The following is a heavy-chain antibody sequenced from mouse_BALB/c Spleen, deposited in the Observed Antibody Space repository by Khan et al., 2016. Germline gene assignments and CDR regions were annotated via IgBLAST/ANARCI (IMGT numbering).Heavy chain of an antibody. Sequence: EVELVESGGGLVQPGDSLRLSCTTSGFTFTDYYMSWVRQPPGEALEWLGFASNKANGFTAEYSASVKGGFTISSDNSQSLLYLQMNTLRAVDSDTYYCARDLNHGYYWYLDVWGAGTTVTVSS. CDR3: ARDLNHGYYWYLDV. J-gene: IGHJ1*01. CDR1: GFTFTDYY. D-gene: IGHD2-2*01. CDR2: ASNKANGFTA. V-gene: IGHV7-3*02.